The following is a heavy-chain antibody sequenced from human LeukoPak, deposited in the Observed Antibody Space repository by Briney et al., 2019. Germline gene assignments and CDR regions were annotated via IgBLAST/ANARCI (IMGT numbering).Heavy chain of an antibody. CDR2: IYSGGST. Sequence: GGFLRLSCAASGFTFSSYWMRWVRQAPGKGLEWVSVIYSGGSTYYADSVKGRFTISRDNSKNTLYLQMNSLRAEDTAVYYCARDPEGDCSSTSCYEDSDYWGQGTLVTVSS. CDR1: GFTFSSYW. CDR3: ARDPEGDCSSTSCYEDSDY. V-gene: IGHV3-53*01. J-gene: IGHJ4*02. D-gene: IGHD2-2*01.